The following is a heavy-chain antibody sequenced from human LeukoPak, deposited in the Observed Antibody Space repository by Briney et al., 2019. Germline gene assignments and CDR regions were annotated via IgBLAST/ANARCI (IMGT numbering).Heavy chain of an antibody. J-gene: IGHJ5*02. V-gene: IGHV4-4*07. CDR2: ICTSGST. D-gene: IGHD2-15*01. Sequence: PSETLSLTCTVSGGSISSYYWSWIRQPAGKGLEWIGRICTSGSTNYNPSLKSRVTMSVDTSKNQFSLKLSSVTAADTAVYYCARYSPCSGGSCYSWFDPWGQGTLVTVSS. CDR1: GGSISSYY. CDR3: ARYSPCSGGSCYSWFDP.